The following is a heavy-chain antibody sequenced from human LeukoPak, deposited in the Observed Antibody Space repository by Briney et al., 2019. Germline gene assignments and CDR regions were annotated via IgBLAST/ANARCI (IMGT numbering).Heavy chain of an antibody. Sequence: ASVKVSCKASGYTFTSYDINWVRQATGQGLEWMGWMNPNSGNTGYAQKFQGRVTMTRNTSISTAYMELSSLRSEDTAVYYCTGNYYGSGSYADFDYWGQGTLVTASS. V-gene: IGHV1-8*01. CDR3: TGNYYGSGSYADFDY. CDR1: GYTFTSYD. J-gene: IGHJ4*02. CDR2: MNPNSGNT. D-gene: IGHD3-10*01.